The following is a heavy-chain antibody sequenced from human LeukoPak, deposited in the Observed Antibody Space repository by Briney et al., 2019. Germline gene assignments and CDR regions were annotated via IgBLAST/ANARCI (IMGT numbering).Heavy chain of an antibody. CDR2: INHSGST. CDR3: ARGVGAIVDTAMVSHGYYFDY. J-gene: IGHJ4*02. D-gene: IGHD5-18*01. V-gene: IGHV4-34*01. CDR1: GGSFSGYY. Sequence: SETLSLTCAVYGGSFSGYYWSWIRQPPGKGLEWIGEINHSGSTNYNPSLKSRGTISVDTSKNQFSLKLSSVTAADTAVYYCARGVGAIVDTAMVSHGYYFDYWGQGTLVTVSS.